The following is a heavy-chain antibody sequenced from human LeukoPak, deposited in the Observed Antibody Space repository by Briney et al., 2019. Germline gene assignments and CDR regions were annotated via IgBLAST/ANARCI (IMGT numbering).Heavy chain of an antibody. Sequence: GGSLRLSCAASGFMFSSYWMNWVRQAPGKGLEWVANIKQDGSEKYYVDSVKGRFTISRDNAKNSLYLQMNSLRAEDTAVYYCAELGITMIGGVWGKGTTVTISS. CDR2: IKQDGSEK. V-gene: IGHV3-7*01. CDR3: AELGITMIGGV. CDR1: GFMFSSYW. J-gene: IGHJ6*04. D-gene: IGHD3-10*02.